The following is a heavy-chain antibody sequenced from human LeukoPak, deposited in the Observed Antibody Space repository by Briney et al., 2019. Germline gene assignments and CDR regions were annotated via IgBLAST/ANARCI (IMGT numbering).Heavy chain of an antibody. CDR3: ARGFSQHDY. CDR1: GFTFSSYS. D-gene: IGHD3-10*01. Sequence: PGGSLRLSCAASGFTFSSYSMNWVRQAPGKGLELVSSISSSSSYIHYADSMKGRFTISRDNAKNSLYLQMNSLRADDTAVYYCARGFSQHDYWGQGTLVTVSS. V-gene: IGHV3-21*01. CDR2: ISSSSSYI. J-gene: IGHJ4*02.